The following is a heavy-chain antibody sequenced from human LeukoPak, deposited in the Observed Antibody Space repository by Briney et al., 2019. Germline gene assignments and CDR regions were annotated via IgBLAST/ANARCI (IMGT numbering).Heavy chain of an antibody. J-gene: IGHJ3*02. V-gene: IGHV4-59*01. CDR2: ILFSGRT. CDR3: ARGGLENGYHSNDGFDI. CDR1: GGSISGYY. D-gene: IGHD3-22*01. Sequence: SETLSLTCTVSGGSISGYYWSWIRQPPGDGLEWIGFILFSGRTKYNPSLKSRVTMSVDTSRNQFSLKLSSVTAADTAVYYCARGGLENGYHSNDGFDIWGQGTMVTVSS.